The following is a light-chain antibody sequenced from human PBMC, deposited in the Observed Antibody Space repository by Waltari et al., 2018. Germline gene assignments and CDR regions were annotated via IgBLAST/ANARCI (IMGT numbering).Light chain of an antibody. Sequence: DIVMTQSPKSLTVSLGERATINCRSSRSILSYSNNKNFLAWYQQKRGQYPKLLIYWASTRESGVPDRFSGGGSETDFTLTISSLQAEDVAVYYCQQYYDTPHTFGQGTKLEIK. CDR2: WAS. J-gene: IGKJ2*01. CDR3: QQYYDTPHT. CDR1: RSILSYSNNKNF. V-gene: IGKV4-1*01.